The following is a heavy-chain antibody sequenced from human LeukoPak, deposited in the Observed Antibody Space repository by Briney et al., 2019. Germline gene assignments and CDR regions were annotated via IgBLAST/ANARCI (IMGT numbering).Heavy chain of an antibody. V-gene: IGHV1-18*01. D-gene: IGHD4-17*01. CDR1: GYTFTSYG. CDR2: ISAYNGNT. CDR3: ALDSGDYVGLVGAFDI. J-gene: IGHJ3*02. Sequence: GASVKVSCKASGYTFTSYGISWVRQAPGQGLEWMGWISAYNGNTNYAQKLQGRVTMTTDTSTSTAYMELRSLRSDDTAVYYCALDSGDYVGLVGAFDIWGQGTMVTVSS.